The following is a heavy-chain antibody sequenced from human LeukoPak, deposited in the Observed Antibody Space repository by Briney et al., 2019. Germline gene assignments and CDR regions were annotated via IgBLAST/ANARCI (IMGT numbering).Heavy chain of an antibody. J-gene: IGHJ3*02. CDR3: ARVRGYYGSGSYAFDI. Sequence: PGGSLRLSCAASGFXFSSYWIHWVRQAPGKGLVWLSRINSDGSSTSYADSVKGRFTISRDNAKNTLYLQMNSLRAEDTALYYCARVRGYYGSGSYAFDIWGQGTMVTVSS. CDR2: INSDGSST. D-gene: IGHD3-10*01. CDR1: GFXFSSYW. V-gene: IGHV3-74*01.